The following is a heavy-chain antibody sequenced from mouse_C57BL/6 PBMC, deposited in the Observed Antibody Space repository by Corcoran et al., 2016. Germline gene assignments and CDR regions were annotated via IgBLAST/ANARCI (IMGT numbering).Heavy chain of an antibody. J-gene: IGHJ4*01. CDR2: INPNNGGT. CDR3: ARRYSGDY. V-gene: IGHV1-26*01. D-gene: IGHD3-1*01. Sequence: EVQLQQSGPELVKPGASVKISCKASGYTFTDYYMNWVKQSHGKSLEWIGDINPNNGGTSYNQKFKGKATLTVDKSSSTAYVELRSLTSEDSAVYYCARRYSGDYWGQGTSVTVSS. CDR1: GYTFTDYY.